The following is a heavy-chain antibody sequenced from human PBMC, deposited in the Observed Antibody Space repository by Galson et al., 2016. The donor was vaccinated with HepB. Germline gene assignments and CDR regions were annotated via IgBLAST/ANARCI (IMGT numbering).Heavy chain of an antibody. CDR1: GRSFTGYY. Sequence: SETLSLTCGVYGRSFTGYYCNWFRQPPGMGLEWIGEIHPSVRTSHNPSLGSRVPISLDTSKNQFSLKVDPVTAADTAVYFCSRGLDAYKAGNYWGQGTLVTVAA. J-gene: IGHJ4*02. CDR2: IHPSVRT. V-gene: IGHV4-34*01. CDR3: SRGLDAYKAGNY. D-gene: IGHD5-24*01.